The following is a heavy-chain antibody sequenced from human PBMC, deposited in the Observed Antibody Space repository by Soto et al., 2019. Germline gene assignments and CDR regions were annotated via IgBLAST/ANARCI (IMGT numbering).Heavy chain of an antibody. CDR3: AGTGKNDAFDI. CDR2: ISSSSSYI. Sequence: GESLKISCAASGFTFSSYSMNWVRQAPGKGLEWVSSISSSSSYIYYADSVKGRFTISRDNAKNSLYLQMNSLRAEDTAVYYCAGTGKNDAFDIWGQGTMVTVSS. V-gene: IGHV3-21*01. J-gene: IGHJ3*02. CDR1: GFTFSSYS.